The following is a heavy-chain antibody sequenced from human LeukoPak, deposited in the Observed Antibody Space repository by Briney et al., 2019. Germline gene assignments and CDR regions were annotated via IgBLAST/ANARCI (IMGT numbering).Heavy chain of an antibody. CDR3: ARSHDIVVVPAASYYFDY. CDR1: GYTFTSYA. Sequence: ASVTVSCKASGYTFTSYAMHWVRQAPGQRLEWMGWINAGNGNTKYSQKFQGRVTITGDTSASTAYMELSSLRSEDTAVYYCARSHDIVVVPAASYYFDYWGQGTLVTVSS. CDR2: INAGNGNT. V-gene: IGHV1-3*01. D-gene: IGHD2-2*01. J-gene: IGHJ4*02.